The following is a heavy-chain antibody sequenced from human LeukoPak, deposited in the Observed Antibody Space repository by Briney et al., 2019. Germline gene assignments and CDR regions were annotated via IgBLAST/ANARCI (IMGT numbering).Heavy chain of an antibody. D-gene: IGHD1-26*01. CDR2: ICSSIRTI. Sequence: GGSLRLSCVPSGFTLSSYNMSWLRQDPRNALEGVSDICSSIRTIYYAQYVKARVSVSRDNAKNSLYLQLNSLRDEDTAVYYCARDGPYSGSYFADFDYWGQGTLVTVSS. V-gene: IGHV3-48*02. CDR3: ARDGPYSGSYFADFDY. CDR1: GFTLSSYN. J-gene: IGHJ4*02.